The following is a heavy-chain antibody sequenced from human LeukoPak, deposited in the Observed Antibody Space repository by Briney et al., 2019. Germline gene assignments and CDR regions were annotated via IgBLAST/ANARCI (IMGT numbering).Heavy chain of an antibody. CDR2: INHSGST. D-gene: IGHD4-23*01. J-gene: IGHJ4*02. CDR3: GRGPRNDYGGNDIDY. CDR1: GXSFSAYY. V-gene: IGHV4-34*01. Sequence: SETLSLTCDVYGXSFSAYYWSWIRQPPGKGLEWIGEINHSGSTDYNPSLKSRVTISLDTSKNQFSLKLRSVTAADTAVYYCGRGPRNDYGGNDIDYWGQGTLVTVSS.